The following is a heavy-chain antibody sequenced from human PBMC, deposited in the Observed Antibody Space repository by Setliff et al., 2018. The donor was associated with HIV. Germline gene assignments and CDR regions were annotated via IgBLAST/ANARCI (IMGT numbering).Heavy chain of an antibody. CDR2: IYCSGNT. Sequence: SETLSLTCTVSGGSIDSTSYYWGWIRQPPGKGLEWIGSIYCSGNTYYNPSLKSRVTISEDRSRNQFSLRLSSVTAADTAIYYCARVPTSSWYVTTQRTKEYFHHWGQGTLVTVS. V-gene: IGHV4-39*07. CDR3: ARVPTSSWYVTTQRTKEYFHH. CDR1: GGSIDSTSYY. J-gene: IGHJ1*01. D-gene: IGHD6-13*01.